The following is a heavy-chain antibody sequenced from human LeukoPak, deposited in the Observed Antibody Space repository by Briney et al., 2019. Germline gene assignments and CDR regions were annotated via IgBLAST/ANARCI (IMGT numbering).Heavy chain of an antibody. J-gene: IGHJ5*02. CDR1: GYSIISGYY. CDR3: ARSRGYCSGGSCYSNWFDP. D-gene: IGHD2-15*01. CDR2: IYHSGST. Sequence: KTSETLSLTCAVSGYSIISGYYWGWIRQPPGKGLEWIGSIYHSGSTYYNPSLKSRVTISVDTSKNQFSLKLGSVTAADTAVYYCARSRGYCSGGSCYSNWFDPWGQGTLVTVSS. V-gene: IGHV4-38-2*01.